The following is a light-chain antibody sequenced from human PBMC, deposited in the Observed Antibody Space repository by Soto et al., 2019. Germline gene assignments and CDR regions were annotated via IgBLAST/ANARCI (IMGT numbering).Light chain of an antibody. CDR2: DAS. V-gene: IGKV3-11*01. CDR3: QQRTNCPLT. J-gene: IGKJ4*01. CDR1: ESVSSY. Sequence: EIVLTQSPATLSLSPGDRDTLSCRASESVSSYLAWYQQRPGQAPRLLIYDASDRATGIPARFSGSGSGTDFTLTISSLEPEDFAVYYCQQRTNCPLTFGGGTKVEIK.